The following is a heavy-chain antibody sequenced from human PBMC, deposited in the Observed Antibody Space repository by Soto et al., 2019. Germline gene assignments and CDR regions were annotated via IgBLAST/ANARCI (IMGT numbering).Heavy chain of an antibody. Sequence: ASVKVSCKASGYTFTSYAMHWVRQAPGQRLEWMGWISAYNGNTNYAQKLQGRVTMTTDTSTKTAYMEVRSLRSDDTAVYYCARGGYYDSSGSRNYHYYGMNVWGQGTTVTVSS. CDR1: GYTFTSYA. V-gene: IGHV1-18*01. J-gene: IGHJ6*02. CDR2: ISAYNGNT. D-gene: IGHD3-22*01. CDR3: ARGGYYDSSGSRNYHYYGMNV.